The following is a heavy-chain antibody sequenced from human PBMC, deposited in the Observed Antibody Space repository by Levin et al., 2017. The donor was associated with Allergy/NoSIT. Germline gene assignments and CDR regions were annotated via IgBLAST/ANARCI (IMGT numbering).Heavy chain of an antibody. J-gene: IGHJ4*02. CDR1: GFTFSSYW. V-gene: IGHV3-74*01. CDR3: ARSGITMVRGVSNIDY. Sequence: LSLTCAASGFTFSSYWMHWVRQAPGKGLVWVSHINSDGSSTNYADSVKGRFTISRDNAKNTLYLQMNSLRAEDTAVYYCARSGITMVRGVSNIDYWGQGTLVTVSS. D-gene: IGHD3-10*01. CDR2: INSDGSST.